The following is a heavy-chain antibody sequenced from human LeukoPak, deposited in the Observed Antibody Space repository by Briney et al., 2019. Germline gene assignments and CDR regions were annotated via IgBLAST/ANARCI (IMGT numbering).Heavy chain of an antibody. CDR1: GFTFSSYA. V-gene: IGHV3-23*01. D-gene: IGHD2/OR15-2a*01. CDR3: AKVSRSRSDYFDY. CDR2: ISGSGGST. Sequence: GGSLRLSCAASGFTFSSYAMSWVRQAPGKGQEWVSAISGSGGSTYYADSVKGRFTISRDNSKNTLYLQMNSLRAEDTAVYYCAKVSRSRSDYFDYRGQGTLVTVSS. J-gene: IGHJ4*02.